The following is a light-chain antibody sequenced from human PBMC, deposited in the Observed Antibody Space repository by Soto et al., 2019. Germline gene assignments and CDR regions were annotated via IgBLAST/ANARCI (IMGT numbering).Light chain of an antibody. V-gene: IGKV1-9*01. Sequence: DIQLTQSPSFLSASVGDRVTITCRASQGISSYLAWYQQKPGKAPKLLIYAASTLQSGVPSRFSGSGTGTEFTRTISSLQPEDFATSYCQQLNNYPRTFGQGTKVEIK. CDR2: AAS. CDR3: QQLNNYPRT. J-gene: IGKJ1*01. CDR1: QGISSY.